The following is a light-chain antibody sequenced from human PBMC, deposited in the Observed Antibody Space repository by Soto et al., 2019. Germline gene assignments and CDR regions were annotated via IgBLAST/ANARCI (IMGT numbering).Light chain of an antibody. V-gene: IGKV1-5*03. J-gene: IGKJ4*01. CDR1: QSIDSW. CDR2: EAS. Sequence: DIRMTQYPSTLSASVGDRITIACRASQSIDSWLAWYQQKPGKAPKLLIYEASNLESGVPSRFSGSGSGTEFTLTISSLQPDDFATYYCQQYGDYSLLTFGGGTKVDIK. CDR3: QQYGDYSLLT.